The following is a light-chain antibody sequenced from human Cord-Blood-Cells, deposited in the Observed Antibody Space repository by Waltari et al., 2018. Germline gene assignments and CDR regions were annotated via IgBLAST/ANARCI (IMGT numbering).Light chain of an antibody. V-gene: IGKV2-30*01. Sequence: DVAPSQSPLGIPVTLAQRPFSAFTSTQRLAYSDGTTYLNWFQQKPGQSPRRLIYKVSNRDSGVPDRFSGSGSGTDFTLKISRVESEDVGVYYCMQGTHWPPAYTFGQGTKLEIK. CDR2: KVS. CDR1: QRLAYSDGTTY. J-gene: IGKJ2*01. CDR3: MQGTHWPPAYT.